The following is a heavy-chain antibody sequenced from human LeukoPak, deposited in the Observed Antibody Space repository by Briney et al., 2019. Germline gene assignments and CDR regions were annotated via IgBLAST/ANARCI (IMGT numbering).Heavy chain of an antibody. CDR1: GGSISSGGYY. CDR2: IYYSGST. J-gene: IGHJ4*02. Sequence: SETLSLTCTVSGGSISSGGYYWSWIRQHPGKGLEWIGYIYYSGSTYYNPSLKSRVTVSVDTSKNQFSLKLSSVTAADTAVYYCARAEAGYLILNWGQGTLVTVSS. V-gene: IGHV4-31*03. D-gene: IGHD5-12*01. CDR3: ARAEAGYLILN.